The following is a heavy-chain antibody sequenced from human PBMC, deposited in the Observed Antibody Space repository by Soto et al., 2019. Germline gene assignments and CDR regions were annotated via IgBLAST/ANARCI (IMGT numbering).Heavy chain of an antibody. Sequence: QVQLVQSGAEVTKPGSSVKVSCKASGGTFSSYAISWVRQAPGQGLEWMGGILTIFGTANYAQKFQGRVTITADKSTSRAYMKLRSLRSEDTAVYYCARDGYSTTERYYGMDVWGQGTTVTVSS. V-gene: IGHV1-69*14. CDR3: ARDGYSTTERYYGMDV. J-gene: IGHJ6*02. CDR2: ILTIFGTA. D-gene: IGHD2-2*01. CDR1: GGTFSSYA.